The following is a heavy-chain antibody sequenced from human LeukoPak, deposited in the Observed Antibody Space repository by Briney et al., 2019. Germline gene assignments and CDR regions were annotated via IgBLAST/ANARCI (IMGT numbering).Heavy chain of an antibody. CDR3: ATSQGSWPDYFDY. CDR1: GFTFSSYG. Sequence: GGSLRLSCAASGFTFSSYGMIWVRQAPGKGLEWVSYISSSSSTIYYADSVKGRFTISRDNAKNSLFLQMNSLRAEDTAVYYCATSQGSWPDYFDYWGQGTLVTVSS. CDR2: ISSSSSTI. D-gene: IGHD6-13*01. V-gene: IGHV3-48*04. J-gene: IGHJ4*02.